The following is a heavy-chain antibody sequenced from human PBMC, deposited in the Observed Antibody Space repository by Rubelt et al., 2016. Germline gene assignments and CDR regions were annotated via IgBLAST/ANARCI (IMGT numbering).Heavy chain of an antibody. J-gene: IGHJ4*02. CDR1: GYTFTGYY. CDR2: INPNSGGT. D-gene: IGHD6-19*01. CDR3: ARESSSGWYMDY. Sequence: QVQLVQSGAEVKKPGASVKVSCKASGYTFTGYYMHWVRQAPGQGLEWVGRINPNSGGTNYARKCQVRVTMTRDTSITTAYMELMRLRSDDTAVLYCARESSSGWYMDYWGQGTLVTVSS. V-gene: IGHV1-2*06.